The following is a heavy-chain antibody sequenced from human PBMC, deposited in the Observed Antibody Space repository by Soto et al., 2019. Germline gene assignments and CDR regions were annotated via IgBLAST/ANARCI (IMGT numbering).Heavy chain of an antibody. Sequence: ETLSLTCAVYGGSFSGYYWSWIRQPPGKGLEWIGEINHSGSTNYNPSLKSRVTISVDTSKNQFSLKLSSVTAADTAVYYCALGATLGYYFDYWGQGTLVTVSS. V-gene: IGHV4-34*01. CDR1: GGSFSGYY. CDR3: ALGATLGYYFDY. J-gene: IGHJ4*02. D-gene: IGHD1-26*01. CDR2: INHSGST.